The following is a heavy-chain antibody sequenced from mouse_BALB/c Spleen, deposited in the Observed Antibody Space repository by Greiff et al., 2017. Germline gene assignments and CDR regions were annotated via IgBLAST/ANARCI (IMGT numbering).Heavy chain of an antibody. D-gene: IGHD2-3*01. CDR3: ARSYDGYYAFAY. Sequence: EVQRVESGPSLVKPSQTLSLTCSVTGDSITSGYWNWIRKFPGNKLEYMGYISYSGSTYYNPSLKSRISITRDTSKNQYYLQLNSVTTEDTATYYCARSYDGYYAFAYWGQGTLVTVSA. J-gene: IGHJ3*01. V-gene: IGHV3-8*02. CDR2: ISYSGST. CDR1: GDSITSGY.